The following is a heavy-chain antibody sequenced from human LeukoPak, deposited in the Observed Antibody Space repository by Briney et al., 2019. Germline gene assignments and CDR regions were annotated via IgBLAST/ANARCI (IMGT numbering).Heavy chain of an antibody. D-gene: IGHD2-21*02. Sequence: GGSLRLSGAASGFTFSTYAMSWVRQAPGKGLEWVSHFGGSGGTIYYADSVRGRFTISRDNSKNTLYLQMNSLRAEDTAVYYCAKSDCGGDCHLLDYWGQGTLVTVSS. CDR1: GFTFSTYA. J-gene: IGHJ4*02. CDR2: FGGSGGTI. CDR3: AKSDCGGDCHLLDY. V-gene: IGHV3-23*01.